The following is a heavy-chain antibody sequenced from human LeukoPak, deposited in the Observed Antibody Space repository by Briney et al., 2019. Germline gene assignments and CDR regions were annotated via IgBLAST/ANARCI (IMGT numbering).Heavy chain of an antibody. CDR1: GFTFSSYS. CDR2: ISSSSSYI. CDR3: ARVEASGYDYGAFDY. J-gene: IGHJ4*02. Sequence: GGSLRLSCAASGFTFSSYSMNWVRQAPGKGLEWVSSISSSSSYIYYADSVKGRFTISRDNAKNSLYLQMNSLRAEDTAVYYCARVEASGYDYGAFDYWGQGTLVTVSS. V-gene: IGHV3-21*01. D-gene: IGHD5-12*01.